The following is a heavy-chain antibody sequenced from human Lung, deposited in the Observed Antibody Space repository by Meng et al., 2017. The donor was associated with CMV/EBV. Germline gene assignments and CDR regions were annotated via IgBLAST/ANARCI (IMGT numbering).Heavy chain of an antibody. V-gene: IGHV1-2*02. Sequence: ASXXVSXKASGYTFTGYYMHWVRQAPGQGLEWMGWIYPNSGGTNYAQKFQGRVTMTRDTSISTAYMELSRLRSDDTAVYYCARGLWSGIKGWFDPWGQGTLVTVSS. CDR3: ARGLWSGIKGWFDP. J-gene: IGHJ5*02. D-gene: IGHD3-3*01. CDR2: IYPNSGGT. CDR1: GYTFTGYY.